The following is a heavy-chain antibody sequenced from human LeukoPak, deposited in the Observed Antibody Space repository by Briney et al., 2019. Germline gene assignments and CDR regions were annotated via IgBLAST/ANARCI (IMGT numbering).Heavy chain of an antibody. V-gene: IGHV3-33*06. D-gene: IGHD3-22*01. Sequence: GGSLRLSCAASGFTFSRYGMHWVRQAPGKGLEWVAVTWYDGKNKYYVDSVRGRFTISRDNSKNTLYLQTNSLRAEDTAVYYCAKPHYYDSSGYLVWGQGTLVTVSS. J-gene: IGHJ4*02. CDR2: TWYDGKNK. CDR1: GFTFSRYG. CDR3: AKPHYYDSSGYLV.